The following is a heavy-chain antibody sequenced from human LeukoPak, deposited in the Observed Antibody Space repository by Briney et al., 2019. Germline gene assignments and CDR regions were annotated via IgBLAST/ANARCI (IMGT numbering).Heavy chain of an antibody. CDR3: ATERVTAFDI. D-gene: IGHD4-23*01. Sequence: GRSLRLSCADSGFTFNSYAMHWVRQAPGKGLEWVAVISYDGSNKYYADSVKGRFTISRDNSKNTLYLQMNSLRAEDTAVYYCATERVTAFDIWGQGTMVTVSS. CDR1: GFTFNSYA. CDR2: ISYDGSNK. V-gene: IGHV3-30*04. J-gene: IGHJ3*02.